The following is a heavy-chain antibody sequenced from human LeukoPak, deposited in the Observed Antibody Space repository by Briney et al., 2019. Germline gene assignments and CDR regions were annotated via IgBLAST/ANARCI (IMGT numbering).Heavy chain of an antibody. CDR3: ARDRDGSVTFDY. CDR1: GGTFSSYA. Sequence: SVKVSCKASGGTFSSYAISWVRQAPGQGLEWMGRIIPILGIANYAQKFQGRVTITADKSTSTAYMELSSLRSEDTAVYYCARDRDGSVTFDYWGQGTLVTVSS. D-gene: IGHD3-10*01. CDR2: IIPILGIA. V-gene: IGHV1-69*04. J-gene: IGHJ4*02.